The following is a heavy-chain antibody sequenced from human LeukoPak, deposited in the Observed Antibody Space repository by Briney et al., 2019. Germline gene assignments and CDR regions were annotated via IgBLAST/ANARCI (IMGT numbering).Heavy chain of an antibody. CDR1: GFTFSSYG. CDR3: ATSGTPYGGPPGDY. J-gene: IGHJ4*02. Sequence: HTGRSLRLSCAASGFTFSSYGMHWVRQAPGKGLEWVAVISYDGSNKYYADSVKGRFTISRDNSKNTLYLQMNSLRAEDTAVYYCATSGTPYGGPPGDYWGQGTLVTVSS. D-gene: IGHD4-23*01. V-gene: IGHV3-30*03. CDR2: ISYDGSNK.